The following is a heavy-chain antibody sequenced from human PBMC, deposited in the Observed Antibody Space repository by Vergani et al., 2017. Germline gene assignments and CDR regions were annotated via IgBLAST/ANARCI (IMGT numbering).Heavy chain of an antibody. CDR3: AASEGHGY. V-gene: IGHV3-7*03. CDR1: GFTFSIYW. Sequence: EVQLVESGGGLVQPGGSLRLSCAASGFTFSIYWMSWVRQAPGKGLEWVAYIKQDGSEKYYVDSVKGRFTISRDNAKNSLYLQMNSLRAEDTAVYYCAASEGHGYWGQGTLVTVSS. CDR2: IKQDGSEK. J-gene: IGHJ4*02.